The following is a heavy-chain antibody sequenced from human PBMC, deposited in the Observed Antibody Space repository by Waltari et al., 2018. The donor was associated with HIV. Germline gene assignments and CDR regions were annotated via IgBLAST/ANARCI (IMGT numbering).Heavy chain of an antibody. V-gene: IGHV3-30*18. J-gene: IGHJ4*02. CDR1: AVTFWSYA. CDR2: ISYYGDNK. Sequence: QVQLLEFGGGGVQLRRSLGLYLAAYAVTFWSYAMHWVRQAPGKGLRWVSVISYYGDNKYYSDSVKGRFTISRDNSKNTLYLQMNSLRAEDTAVYYCAKGASGWSPGYWGQGTLVTVSS. CDR3: AKGASGWSPGY. D-gene: IGHD6-19*01.